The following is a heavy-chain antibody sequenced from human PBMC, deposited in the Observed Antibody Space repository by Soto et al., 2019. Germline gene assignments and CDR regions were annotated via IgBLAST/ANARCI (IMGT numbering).Heavy chain of an antibody. V-gene: IGHV3-64*01. D-gene: IGHD3-10*01. Sequence: GGSLRLSCAASGFTFSSYAMHWVRQAPGKGLEYVSAISSNGGSTYYANSVKGRFTISRDNSKNTLYLQMGSLRAEDMAVYYCARDLYYYGSGSEDDAFDIWGQGTMVTVSS. CDR2: ISSNGGST. J-gene: IGHJ3*02. CDR3: ARDLYYYGSGSEDDAFDI. CDR1: GFTFSSYA.